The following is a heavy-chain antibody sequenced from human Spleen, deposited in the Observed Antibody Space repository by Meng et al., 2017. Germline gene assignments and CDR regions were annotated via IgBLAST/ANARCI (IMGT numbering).Heavy chain of an antibody. D-gene: IGHD3-10*01. J-gene: IGHJ5*02. Sequence: QVQLQESGPGLVKPSGTLSLTCAVSGGSISSNNWWSWVRQPPGKGLEWIGEIYHSGSTNYNPSLKSRVTMSVGKSKNQFSLKLSSVTAADTAVYYCASQVFSGLNWFGPWGQGTLVTVSS. CDR3: ASQVFSGLNWFGP. CDR1: GGSISSNNW. CDR2: IYHSGST. V-gene: IGHV4-4*02.